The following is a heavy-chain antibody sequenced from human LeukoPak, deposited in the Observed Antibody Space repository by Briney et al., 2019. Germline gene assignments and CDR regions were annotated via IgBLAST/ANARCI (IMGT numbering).Heavy chain of an antibody. CDR1: GFTFSSYS. V-gene: IGHV3-48*02. J-gene: IGHJ4*02. CDR2: ISSSSSTI. CDR3: ARGDKLLWFGDVGY. Sequence: PGGSLRLSCAASGFTFSSYSMNWVRQAPGKGLEWVSYISSSSSTIYYADSVKGQFTISRDNAKNSLYLQMNSLRDEDTAVYYCARGDKLLWFGDVGYWGQGTLVTVSS. D-gene: IGHD3-10*01.